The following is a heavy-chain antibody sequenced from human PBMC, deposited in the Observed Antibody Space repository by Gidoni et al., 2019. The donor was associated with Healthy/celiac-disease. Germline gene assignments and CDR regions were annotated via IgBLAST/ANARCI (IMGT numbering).Heavy chain of an antibody. CDR3: ARGARQWLGR. CDR2: INHSGST. J-gene: IGHJ4*02. V-gene: IGHV4-34*01. Sequence: QVQLQQWGAGLLKPSETLSLTCAVYGGSFSGYYWSWIRQPPGKGLEWIGEINHSGSTNYNPSLKSRVTISVDTSKNQFSLKLSSVTAADTAVYYCARGARQWLGRWGQGTLVTVSS. D-gene: IGHD6-19*01. CDR1: GGSFSGYY.